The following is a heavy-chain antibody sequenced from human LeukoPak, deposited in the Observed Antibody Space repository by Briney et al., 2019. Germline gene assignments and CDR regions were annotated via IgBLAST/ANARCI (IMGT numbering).Heavy chain of an antibody. CDR3: ATDWGYSGYDSNFDY. V-gene: IGHV1-24*01. Sequence: ASVKVSCKVSRYTLTELSMHWERQAPGKGLEWMGGFDPEDGETIYAQKFQGRVTMTEDTSTDTAYMELSSLRSEDTAVYYCATDWGYSGYDSNFDYWGQGTLVTVSS. CDR1: RYTLTELS. CDR2: FDPEDGET. J-gene: IGHJ4*02. D-gene: IGHD5-12*01.